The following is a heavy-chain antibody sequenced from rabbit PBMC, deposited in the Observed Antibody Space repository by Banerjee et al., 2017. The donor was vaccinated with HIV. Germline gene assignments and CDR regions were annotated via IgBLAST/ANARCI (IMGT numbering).Heavy chain of an antibody. D-gene: IGHD1-1*01. V-gene: IGHV1S40*01. CDR2: IYADSSGST. CDR3: ARYVRGSGGFDL. J-gene: IGHJ4*01. CDR1: GFSFSSGYV. Sequence: QSLEESGGDLVKPGASLTLTCTASGFSFSSGYVMCWVRQAPGKGLEWIACIYADSSGSTYYASWAKGRFTISRSTSLNTVTLQMTSLTAADTATYFCARYVRGSGGFDLWGPGTLVTVS.